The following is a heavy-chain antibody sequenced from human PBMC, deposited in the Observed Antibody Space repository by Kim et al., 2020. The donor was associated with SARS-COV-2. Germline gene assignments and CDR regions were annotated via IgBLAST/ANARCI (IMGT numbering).Heavy chain of an antibody. J-gene: IGHJ4*02. D-gene: IGHD6-13*01. CDR3: AKDIAAAVDYFDY. CDR2: ISWNSGSI. CDR1: GFTFDDYA. Sequence: GGSLRLSCAASGFTFDDYAMHWVRQAPGKGLEWVSGISWNSGSIGYADSVKGRFTISRDNAKNSLYLQMNSLRAEDTALYYCAKDIAAAVDYFDYWGQGTLVTVSS. V-gene: IGHV3-9*01.